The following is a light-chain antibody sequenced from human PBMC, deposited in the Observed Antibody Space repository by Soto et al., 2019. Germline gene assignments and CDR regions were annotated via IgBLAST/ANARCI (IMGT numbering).Light chain of an antibody. V-gene: IGLV2-14*01. Sequence: QSALTQPASVSGSPGQSITISCTGTSSDVGGYNYVSWYQQHPGKAPKLMIYDVSNRPSGVSNRFSVSKSGNTASLTISGLQVEDEADYYCSSYTSSSTPMVFGGGTKLTVL. CDR2: DVS. CDR1: SSDVGGYNY. J-gene: IGLJ2*01. CDR3: SSYTSSSTPMV.